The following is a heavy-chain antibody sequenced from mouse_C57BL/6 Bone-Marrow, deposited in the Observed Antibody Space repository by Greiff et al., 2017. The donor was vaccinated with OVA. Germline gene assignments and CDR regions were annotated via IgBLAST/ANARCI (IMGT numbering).Heavy chain of an antibody. CDR1: GFTFSSYA. CDR2: ISDGGSYT. V-gene: IGHV5-4*01. D-gene: IGHD4-1*01. J-gene: IGHJ3*01. CDR3: ARDPYWDPFAY. Sequence: EVQLVESGGGLVKPGGSLKLSCAASGFTFSSYAMSWVRQTPEKRLEWVATISDGGSYTYYPDNVKGRFTISRDNAKNNLYLQMSHLKSEDTAMYYCARDPYWDPFAYWGQGTLVTVSA.